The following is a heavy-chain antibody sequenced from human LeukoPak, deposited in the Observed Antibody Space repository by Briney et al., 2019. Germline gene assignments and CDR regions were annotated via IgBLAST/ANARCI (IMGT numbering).Heavy chain of an antibody. D-gene: IGHD4-17*01. CDR2: VNGDGSST. CDR1: GFTFSRYW. J-gene: IGHJ4*02. Sequence: GGSLRLSCAASGFTFSRYWMHWVRRAPGKGLVWVSRVNGDGSSTTYADSVKGRFTISRDNAKNTLYLQMNSLRAEDTAVYYCARDQLGDGDYLFDSRGQGILVTVSS. V-gene: IGHV3-74*01. CDR3: ARDQLGDGDYLFDS.